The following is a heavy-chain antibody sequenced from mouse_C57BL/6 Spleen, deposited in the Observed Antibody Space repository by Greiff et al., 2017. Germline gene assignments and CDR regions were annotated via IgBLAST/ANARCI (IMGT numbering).Heavy chain of an antibody. V-gene: IGHV7-3*01. CDR2: IRNKANGYTT. CDR3: ARSKLLDY. D-gene: IGHD4-1*01. Sequence: DVKLQESGGGLVQPGGSLSLSCAASGFTFTDYYMSWVRQPPGKALEWLGFIRNKANGYTTEYSASVKGRFTISRYNSQSILYLQMNALRAEDSATYDCARSKLLDYWGQGTTLTVSS. J-gene: IGHJ2*01. CDR1: GFTFTDYY.